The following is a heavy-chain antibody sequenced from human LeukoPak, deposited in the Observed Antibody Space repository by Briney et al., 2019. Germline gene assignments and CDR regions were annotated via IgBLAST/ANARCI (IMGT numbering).Heavy chain of an antibody. J-gene: IGHJ5*02. CDR3: ARRDYAAWFDP. Sequence: PSETLSLTCTVSGGSISSYYWSWIRQPPGKGLEWIGYIYYSGSTNYNPSLKSRVTISVDTSKNQFSLNLNSVNATDTAVYYCARRDYAAWFDPWGQGTLVTVSS. V-gene: IGHV4-59*12. CDR2: IYYSGST. D-gene: IGHD4/OR15-4a*01. CDR1: GGSISSYY.